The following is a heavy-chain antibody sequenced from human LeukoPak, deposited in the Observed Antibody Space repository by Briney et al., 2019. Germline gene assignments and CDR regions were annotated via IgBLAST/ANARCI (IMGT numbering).Heavy chain of an antibody. D-gene: IGHD3-10*01. J-gene: IGHJ4*02. CDR3: AREYYYGSGSARAFDL. Sequence: SETLSLTCAVYGGSFSGYYWSWIRQPPGKGLEWIGEINHSGSTNYNPSLKSRVTISVDTSKNQFSLKLNSVTAADTAVYYCAREYYYGSGSARAFDLWGRGTLVTVSS. V-gene: IGHV4-34*01. CDR1: GGSFSGYY. CDR2: INHSGST.